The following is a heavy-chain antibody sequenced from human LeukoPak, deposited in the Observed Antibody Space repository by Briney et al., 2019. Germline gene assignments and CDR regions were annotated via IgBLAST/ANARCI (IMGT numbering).Heavy chain of an antibody. J-gene: IGHJ4*02. D-gene: IGHD3-10*01. CDR1: GFTFSNYG. V-gene: IGHV3-33*01. CDR2: IWYDGSNG. Sequence: GGCLRLSCAASGFTFSNYGMHWVRQAPGKGLEWVAVIWYDGSNGYYADSVKGRFTISRDNSKNTLYLHMNSLRAEDTAVYYCARDWGGSHCFDYWGQGTLVTVSS. CDR3: ARDWGGSHCFDY.